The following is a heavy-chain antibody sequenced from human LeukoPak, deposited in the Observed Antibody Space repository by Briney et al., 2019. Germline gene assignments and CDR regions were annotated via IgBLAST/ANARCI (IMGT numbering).Heavy chain of an antibody. J-gene: IGHJ4*02. CDR3: AREGYSSGPPGD. V-gene: IGHV4-31*03. CDR2: IYYSGST. CDR1: GGSISSGGYY. D-gene: IGHD6-19*01. Sequence: SQTLSLTCTVSGGSISSGGYYWSWIRQHPGKGLEWIGYIYYSGSTYYNPSLKSRVTISVDTSKNQFSLKLSSVSAADTAVYYCAREGYSSGPPGDWGQGTLVTVSS.